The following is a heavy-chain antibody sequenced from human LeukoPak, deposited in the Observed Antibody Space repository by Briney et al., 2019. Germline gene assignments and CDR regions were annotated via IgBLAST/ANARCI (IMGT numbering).Heavy chain of an antibody. CDR2: ISGSGVST. D-gene: IGHD6-19*01. CDR3: AASGWYSPYYFYGMDV. J-gene: IGHJ6*02. V-gene: IGHV3-23*01. Sequence: GASLRLSRAASGFTFSGYAMSWVRQAPGKGLEWVSTISGSGVSTYYADSVKGRFTISRDNSNNTLYLQVNSLRAEDTAVYYCAASGWYSPYYFYGMDVWGQGTTVTVSS. CDR1: GFTFSGYA.